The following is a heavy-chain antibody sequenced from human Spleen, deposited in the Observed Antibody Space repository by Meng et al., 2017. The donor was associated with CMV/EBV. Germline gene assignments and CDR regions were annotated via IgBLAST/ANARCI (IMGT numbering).Heavy chain of an antibody. CDR1: GFTFSDAW. CDR3: AAGTGRTDFDY. Sequence: SCVVSGFTFSDAWMSWVRQAPGKGLEWVGRVKTKTDGGTTDYAAPVKGRFIISRDDSKNTVSLQMNSLKSDDTAVYYCAAGTGRTDFDYWGRGTLVTVSS. V-gene: IGHV3-15*01. CDR2: VKTKTDGGTT. D-gene: IGHD1-1*01. J-gene: IGHJ4*02.